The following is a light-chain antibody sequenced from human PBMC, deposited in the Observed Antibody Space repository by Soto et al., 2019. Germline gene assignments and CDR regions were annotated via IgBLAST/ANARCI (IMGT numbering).Light chain of an antibody. CDR3: QQYDNLLRT. Sequence: DIQMTQSPSSLSASVGDRVTITCQASQDISNYLNWYQQKPGKAPKLLIYDASNLETGVPSRSSGSGSGTDFTFTISSLQPEDIATYYCQQYDNLLRTFGQGTKLEIK. CDR1: QDISNY. CDR2: DAS. V-gene: IGKV1-33*01. J-gene: IGKJ2*02.